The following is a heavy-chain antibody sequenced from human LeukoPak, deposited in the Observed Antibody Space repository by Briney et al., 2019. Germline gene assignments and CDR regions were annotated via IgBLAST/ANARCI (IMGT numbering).Heavy chain of an antibody. V-gene: IGHV4-34*01. D-gene: IGHD4-17*01. CDR1: GGSFSGYY. Sequence: SETLSLTCAVYGGSFSGYYWSWIRQPPGKGLEWIGEINHSGSTNYNPSLKSRVTISVDTSKNQFSLKLSSVTAADTAVYYCARGVTTYLRXXXWFDPWGQGTLVTVSS. J-gene: IGHJ5*02. CDR2: INHSGST. CDR3: ARGVTTYLRXXXWFDP.